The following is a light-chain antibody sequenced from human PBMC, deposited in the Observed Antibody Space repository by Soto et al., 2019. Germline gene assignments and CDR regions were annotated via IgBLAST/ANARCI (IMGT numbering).Light chain of an antibody. V-gene: IGKV1-33*01. CDR2: DAS. CDR1: QNIKNY. CDR3: QQYGNLPT. J-gene: IGKJ5*01. Sequence: DIRMTQSPSSLSASVGDRVTITCQASQNIKNYLNWYQQKPGRAPKLLIYDASNLEAGVPSRLRGSGSGTDFTFTISSLTPEDIATYYCQQYGNLPTFGQGTRLEI.